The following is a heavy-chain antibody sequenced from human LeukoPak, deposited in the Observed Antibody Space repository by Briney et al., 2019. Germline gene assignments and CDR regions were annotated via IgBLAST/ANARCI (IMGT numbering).Heavy chain of an antibody. Sequence: GGPLRLSCIGSGFTFGDYAMSWVRQAPGKGLEWVGFIRTNTYGGTTECAASVKGRFTLSRDDSKSIAYLQMNSLKTEDTAVYYCIRGGYSYGSWGQGTLVTVSS. CDR2: IRTNTYGGTT. V-gene: IGHV3-49*04. D-gene: IGHD5-18*01. J-gene: IGHJ4*02. CDR1: GFTFGDYA. CDR3: IRGGYSYGS.